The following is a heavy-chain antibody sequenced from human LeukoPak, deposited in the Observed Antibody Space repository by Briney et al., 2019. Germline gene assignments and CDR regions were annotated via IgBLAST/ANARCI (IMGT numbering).Heavy chain of an antibody. CDR1: GGSISNYY. D-gene: IGHD3-10*01. J-gene: IGHJ4*02. CDR2: ISYSGST. CDR3: ARGQYFFDY. Sequence: SETLSLTCTVSGGSISNYYWSWMRRPPGRGLEWIGYISYSGSTYYNPSLKSRVTISVDTSKNQFSLKLSFVTAADTAVYYCARGQYFFDYWGQGTLVTVSS. V-gene: IGHV4-59*01.